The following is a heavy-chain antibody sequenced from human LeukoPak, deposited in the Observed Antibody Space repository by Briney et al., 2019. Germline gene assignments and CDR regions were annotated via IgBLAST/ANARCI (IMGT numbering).Heavy chain of an antibody. D-gene: IGHD3-16*01. J-gene: IGHJ4*02. CDR3: ARDWGRRD. V-gene: IGHV4-59*11. CDR2: IYYSGST. CDR1: GGSISSHY. Sequence: SETLSLTCTVSGGSISSHYWSWIRQPPGKGLEGSGYIYYSGSTNYNPSLKSRITISRYTSRNHLPLKLSSVTAADTAVYYCARDWGRRDWGPGTLVTVSS.